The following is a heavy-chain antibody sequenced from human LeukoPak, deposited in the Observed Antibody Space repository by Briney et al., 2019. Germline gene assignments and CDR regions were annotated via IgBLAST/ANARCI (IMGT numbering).Heavy chain of an antibody. CDR2: INHSGST. V-gene: IGHV4-34*01. D-gene: IGHD7-27*01. CDR1: GGSFSGYY. CDR3: ASNWGYSQGH. Sequence: LSETLSLTCAVYGGSFSGYYWSWIRQPPGKGLEWIGEINHSGSTNHNPSLRSRVTISVDQSKNQLFLILTSVTAADTAIYYCASNWGYSQGHWGQGILVTVSS. J-gene: IGHJ4*02.